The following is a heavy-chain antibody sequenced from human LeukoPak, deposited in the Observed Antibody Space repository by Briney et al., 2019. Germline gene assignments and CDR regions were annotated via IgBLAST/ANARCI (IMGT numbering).Heavy chain of an antibody. CDR1: GFTFSSYE. V-gene: IGHV3-48*03. CDR3: AELGITMIGGV. J-gene: IGHJ6*04. D-gene: IGHD3-10*02. CDR2: ISSSGSSI. Sequence: GGSLRLSCAASGFTFSSYEMNWVRQSPGKGLEWVSYISSSGSSIYYADSVKGRFTISRDNAKNSLYLQMNSLRAEDTAVYYCAELGITMIGGVWGKGTTVTISS.